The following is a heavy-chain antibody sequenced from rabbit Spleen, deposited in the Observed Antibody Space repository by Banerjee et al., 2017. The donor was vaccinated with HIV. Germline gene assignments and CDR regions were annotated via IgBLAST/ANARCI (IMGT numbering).Heavy chain of an antibody. D-gene: IGHD1-1*01. J-gene: IGHJ4*01. CDR1: GFSFSNKAV. V-gene: IGHV1S45*01. CDR3: ARDLVGVIGWNFYL. Sequence: QEQLVESGGGLVQPEGSLKLSCTASGFSFSNKAVMCWVRQAPGKGLEWIACINASTGKPVYATWASGRFTISRTSSTTVTLRMTSLTAADRATYFCARDLVGVIGWNFYLWGQGTLVTVS. CDR2: INASTGKP.